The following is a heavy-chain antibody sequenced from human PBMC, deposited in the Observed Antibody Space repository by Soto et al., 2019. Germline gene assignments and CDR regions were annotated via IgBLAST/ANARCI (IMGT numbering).Heavy chain of an antibody. CDR1: GGTFSSYA. V-gene: IGHV1-69*01. Sequence: QVQLVQSGAEVKKPGSSVKVSCKAPGGTFSSYAISWVRQAPGQGLEWMGGIIPIFGTANYAQKFQGRVTITADESTRTGYMERSSLRSEATAVYYCARSQGGSSSLDIYYYDFYGMDVWGQGTTVTVSS. D-gene: IGHD2-15*01. CDR2: IIPIFGTA. CDR3: ARSQGGSSSLDIYYYDFYGMDV. J-gene: IGHJ6*02.